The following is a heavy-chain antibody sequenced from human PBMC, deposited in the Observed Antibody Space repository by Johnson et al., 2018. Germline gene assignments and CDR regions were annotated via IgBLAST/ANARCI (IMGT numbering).Heavy chain of an antibody. J-gene: IGHJ1*01. D-gene: IGHD2-15*01. V-gene: IGHV3-30-3*01. CDR2: ISKDGSDK. CDR1: GFTFSNHA. Sequence: QVQLVQSGGGVVQPGRSLRLSCATSGFTFSNHAMHWVRQAPGKGLEWLGVISKDGSDKYYVDSVKGRFTISRDNSKNTLYLQVNSLGAEDTAVYYCAMGEIVGVVVAREYFQHWGQGTLVTVSS. CDR3: AMGEIVGVVVAREYFQH.